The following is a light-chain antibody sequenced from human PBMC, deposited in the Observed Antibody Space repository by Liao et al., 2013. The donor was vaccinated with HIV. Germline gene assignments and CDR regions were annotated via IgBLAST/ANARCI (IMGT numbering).Light chain of an antibody. CDR2: NDG. CDR1: NIGDKS. J-gene: IGLJ3*02. V-gene: IGLV3-21*04. Sequence: SYVLTQPPSVSVAPGKTARITCGGNNIGDKSVHWYQKRPGRAPMVVIYNDGDRPSGIPERFSGSNSGNTATLTISRVEAGDEADYYCQVWDSISDHRVFGGGTKLAVL. CDR3: QVWDSISDHRV.